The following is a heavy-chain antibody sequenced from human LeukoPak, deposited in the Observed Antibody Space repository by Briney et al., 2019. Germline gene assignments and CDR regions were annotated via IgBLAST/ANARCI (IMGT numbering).Heavy chain of an antibody. D-gene: IGHD2-15*01. CDR3: ARDPVVVVVAATAPEYYMDV. CDR1: GFTFSSYL. J-gene: IGHJ6*03. CDR2: IKQDGSEK. Sequence: PGGSLRLSCAASGFTFSSYLMSWVRQAPGKGLEWVANIKQDGSEKYYVDSVKGRFTISRDNAKNSLYLQMNSLRAEDTAVYYCARDPVVVVVAATAPEYYMDVWGKGTTVTVSS. V-gene: IGHV3-7*01.